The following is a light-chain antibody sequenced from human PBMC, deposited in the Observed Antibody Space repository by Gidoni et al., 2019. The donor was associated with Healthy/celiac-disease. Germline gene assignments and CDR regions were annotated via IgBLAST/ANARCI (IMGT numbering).Light chain of an antibody. CDR2: DAS. J-gene: IGKJ2*01. CDR3: QQRSNWYT. Sequence: DIVLTQSPATLSLSTGERAPRSCRASQSVSSYLAWYQHQPGQAPRLRIDDASNRATGIPARFSGSVSGTSFTLPISSLEPEDFAVYYCQQRSNWYTFGQGTKLEI. V-gene: IGKV3-11*01. CDR1: QSVSSY.